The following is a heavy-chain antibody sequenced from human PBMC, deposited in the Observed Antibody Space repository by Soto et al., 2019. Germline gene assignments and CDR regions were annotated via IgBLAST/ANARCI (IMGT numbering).Heavy chain of an antibody. CDR1: GFTFSNYA. CDR3: AKGVVPAAIYYYYGMDV. J-gene: IGHJ6*02. V-gene: IGHV3-30*18. Sequence: MQLLESGGGLVQPGGSLKLSCAASGFTFSNYAMSWVRQAPGKGLEWVAVISYDGSNKYYADSVKGRFTISRDNSKNTLYLQMNSLRAEDTAVYYCAKGVVPAAIYYYYGMDVWGQGTTVTVSS. D-gene: IGHD2-2*01. CDR2: ISYDGSNK.